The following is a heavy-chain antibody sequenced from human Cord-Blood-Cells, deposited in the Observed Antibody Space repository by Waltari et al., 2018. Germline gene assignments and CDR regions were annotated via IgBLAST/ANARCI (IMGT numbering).Heavy chain of an antibody. D-gene: IGHD3-3*01. J-gene: IGHJ4*02. CDR3: ARKMSGFWSGYYFDY. V-gene: IGHV4-34*01. CDR2: INHSGST. Sequence: QVQLQQWGAGLLKPSETLSLTCAVYGGSFSGYYWSWIRQPPGKGLEWIGEINHSGSTNYNPSLKSRVTISVDTSKNQFSLKLSSVTAADTAVYYCARKMSGFWSGYYFDYWGQGTLVTVSS. CDR1: GGSFSGYY.